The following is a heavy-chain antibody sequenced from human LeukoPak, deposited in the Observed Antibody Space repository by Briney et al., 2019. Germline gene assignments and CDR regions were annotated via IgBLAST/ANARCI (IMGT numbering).Heavy chain of an antibody. Sequence: GGSLRLSCAASGFTFSSYAMSWVRQAPGKGPEWVSGISGSGDNTYNADSVKGRFTISRDNSKNTLYVQVNSLGTEDTAAYYCAKGSYYDSSGSFYFDYWGQGTLVTVSS. CDR3: AKGSYYDSSGSFYFDY. CDR2: ISGSGDNT. J-gene: IGHJ4*02. V-gene: IGHV3-23*01. CDR1: GFTFSSYA. D-gene: IGHD3-22*01.